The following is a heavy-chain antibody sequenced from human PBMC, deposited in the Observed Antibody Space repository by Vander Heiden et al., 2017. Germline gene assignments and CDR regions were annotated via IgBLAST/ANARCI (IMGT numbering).Heavy chain of an antibody. CDR1: GFTFSNYA. V-gene: IGHV3-23*01. D-gene: IGHD6-13*01. J-gene: IGHJ4*02. Sequence: EVQLLESGGGLVQPGGSLRLSCAASGFTFSNYAMSWVRQDPGKGLEWVSAITTNGGGTYYANSVKGRFIVSRDNSKNTLSLQMNNLRAGDTAVYYCAKQPSAAGTYDYWGQGTLVIVSS. CDR2: ITTNGGGT. CDR3: AKQPSAAGTYDY.